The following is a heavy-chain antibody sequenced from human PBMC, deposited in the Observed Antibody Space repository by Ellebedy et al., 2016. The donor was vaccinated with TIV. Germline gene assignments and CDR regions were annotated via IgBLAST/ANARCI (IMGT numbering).Heavy chain of an antibody. CDR2: INHSGST. V-gene: IGHV4-39*07. D-gene: IGHD4-17*01. CDR1: GDSISSSSYY. CDR3: ARGDYGDYAFHY. J-gene: IGHJ4*02. Sequence: SETLSLTXTVSGDSISSSSYYWGWIRQPPGKGLEWIGEINHSGSTNYNPSLKSRVTISVDTSRNQFSLKLSSVTAADTAVYYCARGDYGDYAFHYWGQGTLVTVSS.